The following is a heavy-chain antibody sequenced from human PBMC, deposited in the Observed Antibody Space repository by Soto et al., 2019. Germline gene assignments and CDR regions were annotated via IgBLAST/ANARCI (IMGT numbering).Heavy chain of an antibody. D-gene: IGHD3-9*01. CDR2: IYYSGST. V-gene: IGHV4-31*03. Sequence: SETLSLTCTVSGGSISSGGYYWSWIRQHPGKGLEWIGYIYYSGSTYYNPSLKSRVTISVDTSKNQFSLKLSSVTAADTAVYYCARDGEGGLTSDAFDIWGQGTMVTVSS. J-gene: IGHJ3*02. CDR3: ARDGEGGLTSDAFDI. CDR1: GGSISSGGYY.